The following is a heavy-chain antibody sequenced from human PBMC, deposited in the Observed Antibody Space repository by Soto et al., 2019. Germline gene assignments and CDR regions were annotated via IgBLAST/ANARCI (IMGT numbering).Heavy chain of an antibody. CDR2: ISGSGGST. J-gene: IGHJ6*02. V-gene: IGHV3-23*01. CDR3: ANLPDRPLYSYGMDV. CDR1: GFTFSSYA. Sequence: PGGSLRLSCASSGFTFSSYAMSWVRQAPGKGQEWVSAISGSGGSTYYADSVKGRLTISRDNSKNTLYLQMKSMRAADTAVYSYANLPDRPLYSYGMDVWGQGAKVTGSS.